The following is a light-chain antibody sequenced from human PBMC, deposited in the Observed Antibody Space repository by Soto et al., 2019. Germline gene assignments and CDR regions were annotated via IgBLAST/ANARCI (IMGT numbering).Light chain of an antibody. J-gene: IGKJ1*01. CDR3: QQYSGYSRT. CDR1: QSISSC. CDR2: KAS. V-gene: IGKV1-5*03. Sequence: DIQMTQSPSTLSASIGDRVTITCRASQSISSCLAWYQQKPGKAPKLLIYKASSLESGVPSRFSGSGSGTEFTLTISSLQPDDVATYYCQQYSGYSRTFGQGTKVEIK.